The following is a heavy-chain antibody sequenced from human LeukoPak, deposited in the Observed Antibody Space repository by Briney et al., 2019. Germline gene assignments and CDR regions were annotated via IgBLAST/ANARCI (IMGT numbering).Heavy chain of an antibody. Sequence: SETLSLTCTVAGGSISTYYWSWIRQPAGKGLEWIGRIYTSGSTNYNPSLKSRVTMSVDTSKNQFSLKLSSVTAADTAVYYCARYPLVVVAATPSWYFDLWGRGTLVTVSS. V-gene: IGHV4-4*07. CDR2: IYTSGST. CDR3: ARYPLVVVAATPSWYFDL. J-gene: IGHJ2*01. D-gene: IGHD2-15*01. CDR1: GGSISTYY.